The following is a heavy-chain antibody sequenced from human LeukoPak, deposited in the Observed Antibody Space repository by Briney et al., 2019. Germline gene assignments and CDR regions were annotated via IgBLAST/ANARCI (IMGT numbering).Heavy chain of an antibody. CDR1: GGTFSSYA. CDR2: IIPIFGTA. CDR3: ARGREWLLRLDAFDI. D-gene: IGHD3-3*01. J-gene: IGHJ3*02. Sequence: SVKVSCKASGGTFSSYAISWVRQAPGQGLEWMGGIIPIFGTANYAQKFQGRVTITADESTSTAYMELSSLRSDDTAVYYCARGREWLLRLDAFDIWGQGTMVAISS. V-gene: IGHV1-69*13.